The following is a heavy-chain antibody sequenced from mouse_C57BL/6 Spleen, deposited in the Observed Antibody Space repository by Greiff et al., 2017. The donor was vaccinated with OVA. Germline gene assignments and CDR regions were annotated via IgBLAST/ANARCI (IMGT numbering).Heavy chain of an antibody. CDR2: IYPGSGST. CDR1: GYTFTSYW. Sequence: VQLQQPGAELVKPGASVKMSCKASGYTFTSYWITWVKQRPGQGLEWIGDIYPGSGSTNYNEKFKSKATLTVDTSSSTAYMQLSSLTSEDSAVYYCARTSSGYLGAMDYWGQGTSVTVSS. CDR3: ARTSSGYLGAMDY. V-gene: IGHV1-55*01. D-gene: IGHD3-2*02. J-gene: IGHJ4*01.